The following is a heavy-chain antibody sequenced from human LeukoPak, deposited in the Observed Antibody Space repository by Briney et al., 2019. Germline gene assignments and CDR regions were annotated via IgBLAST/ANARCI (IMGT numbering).Heavy chain of an antibody. V-gene: IGHV3-53*01. CDR3: AKVGAVAGVYFDY. D-gene: IGHD6-19*01. CDR1: GFTVSSNC. Sequence: GGSLRLSCAASGFTVSSNCMSWVRQAPGKGLEWVSVIYSGGSTYYADSVKGRFTISRDNSKNTLYLQMNSLRAEDTAVYYCAKVGAVAGVYFDYWGQGTLVTVSS. J-gene: IGHJ4*02. CDR2: IYSGGST.